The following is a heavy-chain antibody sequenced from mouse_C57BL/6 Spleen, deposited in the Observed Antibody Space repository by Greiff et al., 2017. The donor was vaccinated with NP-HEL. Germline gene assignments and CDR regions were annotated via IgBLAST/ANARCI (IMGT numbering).Heavy chain of an antibody. CDR2: INPNNGGT. CDR1: GYTFTDYN. J-gene: IGHJ3*01. Sequence: EVQLQQSGPELVKPGASVTIPCKASGYTFTDYNMDWVKQSHGKSLEWIGDINPNNGGTIYNQKFKGKATLTVDKSSSTAYMELRSLTSEDTAVYYCARASFAYWGQGTLVTVSA. CDR3: ARASFAY. V-gene: IGHV1-18*01.